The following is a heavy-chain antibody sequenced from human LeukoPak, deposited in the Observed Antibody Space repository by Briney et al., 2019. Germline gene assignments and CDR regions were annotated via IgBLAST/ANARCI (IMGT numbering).Heavy chain of an antibody. CDR2: IYYSGST. V-gene: IGHV4-39*01. Sequence: PSETLSLTCTVSGGSISSSSYYWGWIRQPPGKGLEWIGSIYYSGSTYYNPSLKSRVTISVDTSKNQFSLKLSSVTAADTAVYYCARRPLVAATPYFDYWGQGTLVTVSS. CDR3: ARRPLVAATPYFDY. J-gene: IGHJ4*02. D-gene: IGHD2-15*01. CDR1: GGSISSSSYY.